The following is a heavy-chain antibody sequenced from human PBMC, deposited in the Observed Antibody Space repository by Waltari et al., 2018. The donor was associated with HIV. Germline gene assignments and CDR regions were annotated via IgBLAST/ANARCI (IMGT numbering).Heavy chain of an antibody. J-gene: IGHJ4*02. CDR1: EILVSNNY. D-gene: IGHD2-15*01. CDR3: ARDYRGESGGSPFDY. V-gene: IGHV3-66*01. CDR2: IYSGGST. Sequence: EVQLVESGGGLVQPGGSLRLSCAASEILVSNNYMSWVRQAPGKGLEWVSVIYSGGSTYYAESVCGRFTISRDNSKNTLYLQMNSLRVEDTAVYYCARDYRGESGGSPFDYWGQGTLVTVSS.